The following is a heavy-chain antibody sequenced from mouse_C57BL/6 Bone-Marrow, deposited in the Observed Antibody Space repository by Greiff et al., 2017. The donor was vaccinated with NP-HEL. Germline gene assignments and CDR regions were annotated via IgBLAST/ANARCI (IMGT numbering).Heavy chain of an antibody. V-gene: IGHV1-5*01. Sequence: DVKLVESGTVLARPGASVKMSCKTSGYTFTSYWMHWVKQRPGQGLEWIGAIYPGNSDTSYNQKFKGKAKLTAVTSASTAYMELSSLTNEDSAVYYCTRNYGSSYPYYYAMDYWGQGTSVTVSS. CDR1: GYTFTSYW. CDR3: TRNYGSSYPYYYAMDY. CDR2: IYPGNSDT. J-gene: IGHJ4*01. D-gene: IGHD1-1*01.